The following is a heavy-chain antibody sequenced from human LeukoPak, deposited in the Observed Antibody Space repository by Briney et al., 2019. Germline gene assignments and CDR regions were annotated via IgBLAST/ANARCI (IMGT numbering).Heavy chain of an antibody. CDR1: GDSISSSNYY. V-gene: IGHV4-39*01. CDR2: IYRSGNT. CDR3: VRDSYGGNRDLDY. J-gene: IGHJ4*02. D-gene: IGHD4/OR15-4a*01. Sequence: SETLSLTCIVSGDSISSSNYYWGWIRQPPGKGLEWIGSIYRSGNTYYNPSLKSRVTTSVDTSKNQFSLKLSSVTAADTAVYYCVRDSYGGNRDLDYWGQGTLVTVSS.